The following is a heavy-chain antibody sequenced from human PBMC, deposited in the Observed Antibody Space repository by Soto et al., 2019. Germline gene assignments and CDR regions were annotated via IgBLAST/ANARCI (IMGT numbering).Heavy chain of an antibody. Sequence: SETLSLTCTVSVGSISSYYWSWIRQPPGKGLEWIGYIYYSGSTNYNPSLKSRVTISVDTSKNQFSLKLSSVTAADTAVYYCARVIEWELLIFAFDIWGQGTMVTVSS. CDR3: ARVIEWELLIFAFDI. CDR1: VGSISSYY. D-gene: IGHD1-26*01. J-gene: IGHJ3*02. CDR2: IYYSGST. V-gene: IGHV4-59*01.